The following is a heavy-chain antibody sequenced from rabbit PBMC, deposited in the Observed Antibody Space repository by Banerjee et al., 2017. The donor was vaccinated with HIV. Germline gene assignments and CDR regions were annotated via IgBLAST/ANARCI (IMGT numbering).Heavy chain of an antibody. CDR1: GFSFSNGYV. D-gene: IGHD2-1*01. CDR2: INTISGDT. Sequence: QEQLEESGGDLVKPEGSLTLTCTASGFSFSNGYVMCWVRQAPGKGLEWIACINTISGDTVYATWAKGRFTISITSSTTVTLQMTSLTAADTATYFCARYGGDYYYNLWGQGTLVTVS. CDR3: ARYGGDYYYNL. V-gene: IGHV1S45*01. J-gene: IGHJ4*01.